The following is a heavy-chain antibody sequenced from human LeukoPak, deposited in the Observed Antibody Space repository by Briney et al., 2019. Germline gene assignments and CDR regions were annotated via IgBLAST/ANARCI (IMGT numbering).Heavy chain of an antibody. V-gene: IGHV3-7*01. CDR1: GFTFSSRDW. CDR3: ARTIVELGKSDYFDY. J-gene: IGHJ4*02. D-gene: IGHD2/OR15-2a*01. CDR2: IKQDGSEK. Sequence: GGSLRLSCVASGFTFSSRDWMTWVRQAPGKGLEWVANIKQDGSEKNYVDSVKGRFTISRDNAKNSVDLQMNSLRVEDTAVYYCARTIVELGKSDYFDYWGQGTLVTVSS.